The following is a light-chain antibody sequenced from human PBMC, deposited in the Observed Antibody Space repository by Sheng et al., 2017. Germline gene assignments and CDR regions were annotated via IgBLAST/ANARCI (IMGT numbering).Light chain of an antibody. Sequence: SSELTQPTSVSVSPGQTARITCSGDILPKQFTYWYQQRPGQAPVVVIYKDTERPSGIPERFSGSTSGTTVTLTIXGARAEDEADYYCQSADTSGFHSVVFGGVTKLTVL. CDR3: QSADTSGFHSVV. V-gene: IGLV3-25*03. J-gene: IGLJ2*01. CDR2: KDT. CDR1: ILPKQF.